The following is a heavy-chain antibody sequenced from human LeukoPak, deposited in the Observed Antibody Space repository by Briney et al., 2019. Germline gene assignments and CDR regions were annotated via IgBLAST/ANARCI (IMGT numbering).Heavy chain of an antibody. CDR3: ARSGRGVDSFYFYMDV. CDR2: IKHDGSEKQDGSEK. Sequence: GGSLRLSSAAPGFTFSQYWMSWVRQAPGKGLEWVANIKHDGSEKQDGSEKNYVDSVKGRFTISRDNAKNSLYLQMNSLRAEDTAVYYCARSGRGVDSFYFYMDVWGKGTTVTVSS. D-gene: IGHD3-10*01. J-gene: IGHJ6*03. V-gene: IGHV3-7*01. CDR1: GFTFSQYW.